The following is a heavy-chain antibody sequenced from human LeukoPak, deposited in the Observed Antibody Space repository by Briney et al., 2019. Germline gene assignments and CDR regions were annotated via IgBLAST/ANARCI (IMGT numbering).Heavy chain of an antibody. CDR3: ARGGGLDV. Sequence: GRSLRLSCAASGFTFSSYWMNWARQAPGKGLEWVASINHNGNVNYYVDSVKGRFTISRDNAKNSLYLQMSNLRAEDTAVYFCARGGGLDVWDQGATVTVSS. J-gene: IGHJ6*02. CDR1: GFTFSSYW. V-gene: IGHV3-7*03. D-gene: IGHD3-16*01. CDR2: INHNGNVN.